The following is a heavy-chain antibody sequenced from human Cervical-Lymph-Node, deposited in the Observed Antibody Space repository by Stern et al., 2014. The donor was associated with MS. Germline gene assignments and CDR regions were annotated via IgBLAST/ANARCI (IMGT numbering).Heavy chain of an antibody. V-gene: IGHV4-59*02. CDR3: ARDPSTTASDWFFDL. CDR2: ISATGTT. J-gene: IGHJ2*01. D-gene: IGHD2-21*02. CDR1: GGAVSDYY. Sequence: VQLVESGPGLVKPSETLSLTCTVSGGAVSDYYWTWIRQRPGKGLEWIGYISATGTTNSNPSLHSRVTITLDPSQNQVSLRLRSVTAADTAVYYCARDPSTTASDWFFDLWGRGSLVTVSS.